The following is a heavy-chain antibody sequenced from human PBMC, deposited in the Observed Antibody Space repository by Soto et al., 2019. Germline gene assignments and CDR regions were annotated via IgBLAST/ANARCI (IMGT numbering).Heavy chain of an antibody. CDR3: AREDVDTAMGPNYYYYYGMDV. Sequence: GGSLRLSCAASGFTFSSYAMHWVRQAPGKGLEWVAVISYDGSNKYYADSVKGRFTISRDNSKNTLYLQMNSLRAEDTAVYYCAREDVDTAMGPNYYYYYGMDVWGQGTTVTVSS. D-gene: IGHD5-18*01. CDR1: GFTFSSYA. CDR2: ISYDGSNK. V-gene: IGHV3-30-3*01. J-gene: IGHJ6*02.